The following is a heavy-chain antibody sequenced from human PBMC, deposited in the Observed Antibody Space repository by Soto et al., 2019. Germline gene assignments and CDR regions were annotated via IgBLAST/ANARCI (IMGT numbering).Heavy chain of an antibody. Sequence: PGGSLRLSCAASGFTFTSYAMNWVRHAPGKGLEWVSGISGGGGGTHYTDSVKGRFTISRDNSKNTVFLQMNSLRAEDTAVYFCTKGSHYDILTAYHAFDFWGPGTLVTVSS. CDR2: ISGGGGGT. J-gene: IGHJ4*02. CDR3: TKGSHYDILTAYHAFDF. D-gene: IGHD3-9*01. V-gene: IGHV3-23*01. CDR1: GFTFTSYA.